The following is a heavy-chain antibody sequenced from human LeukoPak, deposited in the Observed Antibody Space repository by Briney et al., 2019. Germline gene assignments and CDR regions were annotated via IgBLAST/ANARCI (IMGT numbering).Heavy chain of an antibody. D-gene: IGHD1-26*01. J-gene: IGHJ4*02. CDR1: GGSISYYY. Sequence: SETLSLTCTVSGGSISYYYWSWIRQPPGKGLQWIGYVYYSGSTNYNPSLKSRVTISVDTSKNQFSLKLNSVTPADTAVYYCATTTIRLGYWGQGTLVTVSS. V-gene: IGHV4-59*01. CDR2: VYYSGST. CDR3: ATTTIRLGY.